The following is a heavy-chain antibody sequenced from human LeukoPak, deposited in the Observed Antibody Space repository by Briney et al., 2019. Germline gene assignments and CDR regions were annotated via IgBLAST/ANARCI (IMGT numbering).Heavy chain of an antibody. V-gene: IGHV4-59*01. CDR3: ARGTLMWFGAKMEYYFDS. CDR1: GAYFTNYY. CDR2: SSYTGNT. Sequence: PSETLSLTCTVSGAYFTNYYWSFIRQPPGKGLEWIGFSSYTGNTNYNPSLKSRVTISLDMSKNQFSLSLKSVTAADTAMYYCARGTLMWFGAKMEYYFDSWGQGTPLTVSS. J-gene: IGHJ4*02. D-gene: IGHD3-10*01.